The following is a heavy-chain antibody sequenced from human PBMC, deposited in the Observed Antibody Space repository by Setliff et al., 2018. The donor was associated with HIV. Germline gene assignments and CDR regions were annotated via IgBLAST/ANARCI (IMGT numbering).Heavy chain of an antibody. J-gene: IGHJ2*01. Sequence: KPSETLSLTCTFSSGSISSSSYHWGWIRQPPGKGLEWIGSIYHTGSTYYNPSLKGRVTISVDTSKNQFSLKLNYVTAADTAVYYCARDQGHHFDSRGQVDFDLWGRGTLVTVSS. CDR2: IYHTGST. D-gene: IGHD3-22*01. V-gene: IGHV4-39*07. CDR3: ARDQGHHFDSRGQVDFDL. CDR1: SGSISSSSYH.